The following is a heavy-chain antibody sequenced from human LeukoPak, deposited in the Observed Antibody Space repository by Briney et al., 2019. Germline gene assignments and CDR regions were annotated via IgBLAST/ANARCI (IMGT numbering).Heavy chain of an antibody. CDR1: GGSFSGYH. CDR3: ARGGFWSGYYTRYFDY. CDR2: INHSGST. Sequence: SETLSLTCAVDGGSFSGYHWSWIRQPPGKGLEWIVEINHSGSTNYNPSLKSRVTISVDTSKNQFSLKLSSVTAADTAVYYCARGGFWSGYYTRYFDYWGQGTLVTVSS. J-gene: IGHJ4*02. D-gene: IGHD3-3*01. V-gene: IGHV4-34*01.